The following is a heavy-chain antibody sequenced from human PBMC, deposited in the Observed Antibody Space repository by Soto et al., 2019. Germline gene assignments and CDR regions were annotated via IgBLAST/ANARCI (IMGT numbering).Heavy chain of an antibody. CDR2: ISYNGNRI. D-gene: IGHD1-26*01. CDR1: GFIFSSNS. Sequence: GGALRLSWPASGFIFSSNSMAWIRQAPGKGLEWVSSISYNGNRIFYAVSVRSRFTFSKDNSRNKLYLQMNRLRAEDTALYYGVIVALGKFDFWGQGNLVTVFS. J-gene: IGHJ4*02. V-gene: IGHV3-23*01. CDR3: VIVALGKFDF.